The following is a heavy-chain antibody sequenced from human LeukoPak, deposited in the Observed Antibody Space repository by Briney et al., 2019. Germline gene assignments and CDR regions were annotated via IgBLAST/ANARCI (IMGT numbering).Heavy chain of an antibody. D-gene: IGHD3-22*01. V-gene: IGHV4-30-2*01. CDR2: INPSGST. CDR1: GGSISSGGYY. CDR3: ASTDYYDSSGYYRY. Sequence: SQTLSLTCIVSGGSISSGGYYWSWIRQPPGKGLECIGYINPSGSTSYNPSLKSRVTISVDRSKNQFSLKLTSVTAADTAAYYCASTDYYDSSGYYRYWGQGTLVTVSS. J-gene: IGHJ4*02.